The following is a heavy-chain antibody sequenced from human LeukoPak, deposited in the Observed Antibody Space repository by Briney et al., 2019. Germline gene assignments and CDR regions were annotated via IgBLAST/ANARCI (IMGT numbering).Heavy chain of an antibody. V-gene: IGHV4-39*01. CDR3: ARQYGLWSGSWLDP. CDR1: GGSISSSSYY. D-gene: IGHD3-3*01. Sequence: SETLSLTCTVSGGSISSSSYYWGWIRRPPGKGREWFGGIYYSGSTYYNPSLKSRVTISVETSKNQFSLKLSSVTAADTAVYYCARQYGLWSGSWLDPWGQGTLVTVSS. CDR2: IYYSGST. J-gene: IGHJ5*02.